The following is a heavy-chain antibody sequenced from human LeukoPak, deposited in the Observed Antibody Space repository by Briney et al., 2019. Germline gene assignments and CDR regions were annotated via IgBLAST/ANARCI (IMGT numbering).Heavy chain of an antibody. V-gene: IGHV3-7*03. J-gene: IGHJ1*01. CDR1: GFSFSDTT. CDR3: AKGGAGGGYFPT. D-gene: IGHD3-16*01. Sequence: QPGGSLRLSCVASGFSFSDTTMSWVRQAAGQGLEWVARMKEDGSDENYVDSVKGRFTICRDNARNSLHLQMKSLRAEDTAVYFCAKGGAGGGYFPTWGQGILVIVSS. CDR2: MKEDGSDE.